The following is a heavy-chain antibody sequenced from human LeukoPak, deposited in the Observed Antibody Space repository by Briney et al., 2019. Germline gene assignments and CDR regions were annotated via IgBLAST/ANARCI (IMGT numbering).Heavy chain of an antibody. J-gene: IGHJ4*02. CDR1: GFTNSGSW. CDR3: ARYKIEGPTKLDY. CDR2: IKQDESEK. V-gene: IGHV3-7*01. D-gene: IGHD1-1*01. Sequence: PGGALRLSCAACGFTNSGSWMRWVRAAFGQGLEWVANIKQDESEKYYVDSLKGRFTISRDNAKNSLYLQMNSLRAEDTAVYYCARYKIEGPTKLDYWGQGILVTVSS.